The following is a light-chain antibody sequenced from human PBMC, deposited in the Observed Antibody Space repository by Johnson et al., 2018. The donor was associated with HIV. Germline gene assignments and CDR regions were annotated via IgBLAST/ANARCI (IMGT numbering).Light chain of an antibody. CDR2: DNN. CDR3: GTWDSSLSAGV. J-gene: IGLJ1*01. CDR1: SSNIGNNY. Sequence: QSVLTQPPSVSAAPGQRVTISCSGSSSNIGNNYVSWYQHLPGTAPKLLIYDNNKRPSGIPDRFSGSKSGTSATLGITGLQNGDEADYYCGTWDSSLSAGVFGTGTKVTVL. V-gene: IGLV1-51*01.